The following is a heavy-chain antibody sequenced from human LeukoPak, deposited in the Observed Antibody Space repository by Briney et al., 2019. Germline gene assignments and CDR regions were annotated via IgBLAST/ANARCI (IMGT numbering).Heavy chain of an antibody. CDR2: IKQDGSEK. Sequence: GGSLRLSCAASGFTFSTYWMSWVRQAPGEGLEWVANIKQDGSEKYYVDSVKGRFTISRDNAKNSLYLQMNSLRAEDTAVYYCARDSSGDQTSITMIVVVSMDVWGKGTTVTVSS. CDR1: GFTFSTYW. V-gene: IGHV3-7*01. J-gene: IGHJ6*03. D-gene: IGHD3-22*01. CDR3: ARDSSGDQTSITMIVVVSMDV.